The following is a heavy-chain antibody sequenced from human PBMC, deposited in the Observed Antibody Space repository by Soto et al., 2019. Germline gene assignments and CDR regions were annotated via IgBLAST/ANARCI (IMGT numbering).Heavy chain of an antibody. CDR2: ISGSGGST. Sequence: GGSLRLSCAASGFTFSSYAMNWVRQAPGKGLEWVSAISGSGGSTYYIDSVKGRFTISRDNAKNSLYLQMNSLRAEDTAVYYCAREEVGATPRSDYWGQGTLVTVS. J-gene: IGHJ4*02. D-gene: IGHD1-26*01. CDR1: GFTFSSYA. CDR3: AREEVGATPRSDY. V-gene: IGHV3-23*01.